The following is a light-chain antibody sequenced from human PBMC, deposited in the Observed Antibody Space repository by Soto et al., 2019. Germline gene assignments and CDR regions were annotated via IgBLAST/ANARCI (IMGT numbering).Light chain of an antibody. J-gene: IGLJ1*01. CDR1: SSDVGGYDY. CDR3: RSYTTSSNL. Sequence: QSVLTQPASVSGSPGQSITISCTGTSSDVGGYDYVSWYQQHPGKAPKLMIYDVSNRPSGVSNRFSGSKSGNTASLTISGLQAEDEADYYCRSYTTSSNLFGTGTKLTVL. CDR2: DVS. V-gene: IGLV2-14*03.